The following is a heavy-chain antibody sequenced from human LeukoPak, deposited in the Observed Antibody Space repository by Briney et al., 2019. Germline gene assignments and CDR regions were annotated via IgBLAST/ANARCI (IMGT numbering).Heavy chain of an antibody. D-gene: IGHD4-11*01. CDR3: ARGRVAYYSNYLGY. CDR1: GFTFSSYA. Sequence: GRSLRLSCAASGFTFSSYAMHWVRQAPGKGLEWVAVISYDGSNKYYADSVQGRFTISRDNSKNTLYLQMNSLRAEDTAVYYCARGRVAYYSNYLGYWGQGTLVTVSS. V-gene: IGHV3-30*01. J-gene: IGHJ4*02. CDR2: ISYDGSNK.